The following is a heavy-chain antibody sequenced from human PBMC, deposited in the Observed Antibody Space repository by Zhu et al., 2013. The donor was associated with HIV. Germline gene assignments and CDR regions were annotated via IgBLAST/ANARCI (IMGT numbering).Heavy chain of an antibody. D-gene: IGHD3-16*01. J-gene: IGHJ4*02. Sequence: HVQLVQSGAEVKKPGSSVRVSCRTSGGTFTDHAINWVRQAPGQGLEWMGWIIPMFGIGIYAQKFNGRVSITADESTNTVYMTLNSLRFEDTAVYYCARGLSGESGGDYWGQGTLVTVSS. CDR1: GGTFTDHA. V-gene: IGHV1-69*12. CDR2: IIPMFGIG. CDR3: ARGLSGESGGDY.